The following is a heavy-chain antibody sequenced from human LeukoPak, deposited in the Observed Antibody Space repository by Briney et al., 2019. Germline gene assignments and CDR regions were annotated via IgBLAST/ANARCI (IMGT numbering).Heavy chain of an antibody. CDR3: ARELIVVVVAATRGESYYYYGMDV. Sequence: ASVKVSCKAPGYTFTSYDINWVRQATGQGLEWMGWMNPNSGNTGYAQKFQGRVTMTRNTSISTAYMELSSLRSEDTAVYYCARELIVVVVAATRGESYYYYGMDVWGQGTTVTVSS. D-gene: IGHD2-15*01. V-gene: IGHV1-8*01. J-gene: IGHJ6*02. CDR1: GYTFTSYD. CDR2: MNPNSGNT.